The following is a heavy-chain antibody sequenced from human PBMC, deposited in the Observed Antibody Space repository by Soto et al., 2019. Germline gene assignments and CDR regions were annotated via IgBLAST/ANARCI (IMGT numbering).Heavy chain of an antibody. J-gene: IGHJ6*02. CDR1: GLTVSQNY. V-gene: IGHV3-53*01. D-gene: IGHD1-26*01. Sequence: VQLVESGGGLIQPGGSLRLSCVASGLTVSQNYMAWVRQAPEMGPQWVSVLYAEGSTYYTESVKGRCTISRDPSKNTLFLQMDGLRAEDTAVYYCVRPRPSGENYGMDVWGQGTTVTVSS. CDR3: VRPRPSGENYGMDV. CDR2: LYAEGST.